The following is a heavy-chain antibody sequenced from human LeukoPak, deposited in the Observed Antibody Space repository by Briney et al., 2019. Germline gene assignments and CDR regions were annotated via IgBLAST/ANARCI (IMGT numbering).Heavy chain of an antibody. D-gene: IGHD2-2*01. Sequence: ASVKVSCKASGYNFELLGINWVRQAPGQRLEWMGGFIPVFGTAHYAQNFQGRVTITADESTSTVYLELSSLRSEDTAVYYCARDVDDVVVIPAAMDVWGQGTAVTVSS. CDR1: GYNFELLG. J-gene: IGHJ6*02. V-gene: IGHV1-69*13. CDR3: ARDVDDVVVIPAAMDV. CDR2: FIPVFGTA.